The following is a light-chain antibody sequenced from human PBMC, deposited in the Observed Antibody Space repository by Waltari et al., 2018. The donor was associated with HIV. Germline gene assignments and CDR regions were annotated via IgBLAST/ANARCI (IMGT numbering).Light chain of an antibody. CDR1: SSDVGSYKS. CDR2: DVT. V-gene: IGLV2-14*01. Sequence: QSALTQPASVSGSPGQSITITCTGTSSDVGSYKSVSWYQQHPDKAPKLIIYDVTNRPSGVSNRFSGSKSGNTASLTISGLQADDEVDYFCNSYVAADTRIFGPGTKVTVL. CDR3: NSYVAADTRI. J-gene: IGLJ1*01.